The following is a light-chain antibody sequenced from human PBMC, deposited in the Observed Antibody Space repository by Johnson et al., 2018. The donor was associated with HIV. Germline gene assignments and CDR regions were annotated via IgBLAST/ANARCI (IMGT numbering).Light chain of an antibody. CDR3: GTWDTSLGAQYV. CDR1: SSNIGSNY. V-gene: IGLV1-51*02. Sequence: QPVLTQPPSVFAAPGQNVNISCSGGSSNIGSNYVSWYQQFPGTAPKLLIDENNKRPSGIPARFFDSQFGTSATLAITALQLGDEADYDCGTWDTSLGAQYVFGSGTKVTVL. CDR2: ENN. J-gene: IGLJ1*01.